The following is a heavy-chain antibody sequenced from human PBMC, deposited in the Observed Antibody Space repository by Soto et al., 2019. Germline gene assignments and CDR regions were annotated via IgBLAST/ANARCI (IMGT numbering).Heavy chain of an antibody. D-gene: IGHD6-19*01. Sequence: SETLSLTCTVSDGSISTSSYYWGWIRQSPGKGLEWIGTIFHTGRTYYNPSLKSRVTISVDTSKNQFSLKLSSVTAADTAVYYCARGRSSGWCDYWGQGTLVTVSS. CDR2: IFHTGRT. CDR3: ARGRSSGWCDY. J-gene: IGHJ4*02. V-gene: IGHV4-39*07. CDR1: DGSISTSSYY.